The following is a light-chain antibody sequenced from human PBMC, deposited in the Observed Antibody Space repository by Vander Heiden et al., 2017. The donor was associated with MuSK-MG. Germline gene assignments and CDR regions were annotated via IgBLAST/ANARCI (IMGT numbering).Light chain of an antibody. Sequence: EIVLTQSPGTLSLSPGETATLSCRASQSLRSRFLAWYQQKPGQAPRLVIYGASSRATGIPVRFGGSGSGTDFTLTISGLEPEDFAVYYCQHDDASPITFGQGTRLEIK. CDR3: QHDDASPIT. J-gene: IGKJ5*01. V-gene: IGKV3-20*01. CDR2: GAS. CDR1: QSLRSRF.